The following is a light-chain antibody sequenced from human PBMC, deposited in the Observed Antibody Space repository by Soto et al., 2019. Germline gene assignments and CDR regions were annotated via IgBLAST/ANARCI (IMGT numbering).Light chain of an antibody. CDR1: QSFRGL. J-gene: IGKJ5*01. V-gene: IGKV3-11*01. CDR3: QQRHMWPIT. Sequence: EVVFTQSPVTLSLSPGERATVSCRARQSFRGLLAWYQQKPGQAPRLLIYDAYNRATGIPPRFSGSGSGTDLTLTISSLEPEDSAVYYCQQRHMWPITFGQGTRLEIK. CDR2: DAY.